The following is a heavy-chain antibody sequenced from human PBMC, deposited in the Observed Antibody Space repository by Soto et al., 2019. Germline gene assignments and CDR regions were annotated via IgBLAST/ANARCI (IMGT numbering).Heavy chain of an antibody. CDR3: ARRFCSTGSCRGIGFDY. Sequence: PGGSLRLSCAASGFAFSSHDMHWVRQATGKGLEWVSAIGADGGTYYLGSVKGRFTISRENAKNSLYLQMNSLRVGDTAVYYCARRFCSTGSCRGIGFDYWGQGTLVTSPQ. J-gene: IGHJ4*02. CDR1: GFAFSSHD. CDR2: IGADGGT. D-gene: IGHD2-15*01. V-gene: IGHV3-13*01.